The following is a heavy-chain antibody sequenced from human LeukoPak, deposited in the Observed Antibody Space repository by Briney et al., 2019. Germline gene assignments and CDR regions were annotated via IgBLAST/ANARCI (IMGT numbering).Heavy chain of an antibody. D-gene: IGHD2-2*01. Sequence: SETLSLTCAVSGYSISSGYYWGWIRQPPGKGLEWIGSIYHSGSTYYNPSLKSRVTISVDTSKNQFSLNLSSVTAADTAVYYCARAGNQLLWVDYWGQGTLVTVSS. CDR3: ARAGNQLLWVDY. J-gene: IGHJ4*02. CDR1: GYSISSGYY. V-gene: IGHV4-38-2*01. CDR2: IYHSGST.